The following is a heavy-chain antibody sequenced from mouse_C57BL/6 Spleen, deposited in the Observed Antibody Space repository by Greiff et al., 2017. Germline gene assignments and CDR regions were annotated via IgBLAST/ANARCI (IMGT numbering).Heavy chain of an antibody. V-gene: IGHV3-6*01. Sequence: ESGPGLVKPSQSLSLTCSVTGYSITSGYYWNWIRQFPGNKLEWMGYISYDGSNNYNPSLKNRISITRDTSKNQFFLKLNSVTTEDTATYYCARDYYGSSYGYWGQGTTRTVSS. CDR2: ISYDGSN. CDR3: ARDYYGSSYGY. CDR1: GYSITSGYY. D-gene: IGHD1-1*01. J-gene: IGHJ2*01.